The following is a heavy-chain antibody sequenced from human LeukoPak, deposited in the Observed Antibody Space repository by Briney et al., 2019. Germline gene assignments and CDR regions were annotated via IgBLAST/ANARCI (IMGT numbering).Heavy chain of an antibody. J-gene: IGHJ4*02. CDR2: ITGSGGST. CDR1: GITFIRSA. CDR3: AKNPPAFC. Sequence: SLRLHCAFSGITFIRSATIWVLHAPGKGLEWVSAITGSGGSTYYANSVKCRFTSSRDNSKNTLYLQMNSLGVEDTALYFCAKNPPAFCWGQGTLVTGYS. V-gene: IGHV3-23*01. D-gene: IGHD2/OR15-2a*01.